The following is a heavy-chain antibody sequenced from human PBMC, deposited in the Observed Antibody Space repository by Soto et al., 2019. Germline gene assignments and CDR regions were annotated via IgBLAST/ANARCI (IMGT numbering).Heavy chain of an antibody. Sequence: ESLCLSCSVSGCSIRSCKMQSCVQPSPGRGLEWIGDIYHSGATNYNQSLKIRLTMSVDKSKNEFSMKLVSVTAADTAIYFCERDKSTMEGSNHFDSWGQGTLVTVYS. D-gene: IGHD3-3*01. CDR3: ERDKSTMEGSNHFDS. CDR1: GCSIRSCKM. CDR2: IYHSGAT. V-gene: IGHV4-4*01. J-gene: IGHJ5*01.